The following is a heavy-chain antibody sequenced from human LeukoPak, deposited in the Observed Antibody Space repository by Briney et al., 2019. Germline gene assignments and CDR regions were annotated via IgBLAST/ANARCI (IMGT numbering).Heavy chain of an antibody. CDR2: MNPNSGNT. CDR3: ARGNGDQYYYYYYMDV. Sequence: ASVKVSCKASGYTFTSYDINWVRQAPGQGLEWMGWMNPNSGNTGYAQKFQGRVTMTRNTSISTAYMELSSLRSEDTAVYYCARGNGDQYYYYYYMDVWGKGTTVTISS. J-gene: IGHJ6*03. CDR1: GYTFTSYD. D-gene: IGHD4-17*01. V-gene: IGHV1-8*01.